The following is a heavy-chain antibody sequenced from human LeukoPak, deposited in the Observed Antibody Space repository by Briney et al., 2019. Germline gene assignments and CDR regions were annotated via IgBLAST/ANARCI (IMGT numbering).Heavy chain of an antibody. CDR1: GYTFTSYD. V-gene: IGHV1-8*01. Sequence: ASVKVSCKASGYTFTSYDINWVRQATGQGLEWMGWVNPNRGNTGYAQKFQGRATMTRNTSISTAYMELSSLRSEDTAVYYCARVGYCSGGSCYSYYYYYMDVWGKGTTVTISS. J-gene: IGHJ6*03. D-gene: IGHD2-15*01. CDR2: VNPNRGNT. CDR3: ARVGYCSGGSCYSYYYYYMDV.